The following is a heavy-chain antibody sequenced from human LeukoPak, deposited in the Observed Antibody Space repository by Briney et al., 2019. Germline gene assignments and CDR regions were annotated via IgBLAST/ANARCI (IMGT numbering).Heavy chain of an antibody. V-gene: IGHV4-38-2*01. J-gene: IGHJ4*02. Sequence: SETLSLTCAVSGYSISSGYYWGWIRQPPGKGLEWIGNIYHSGSTSYNSSLKSRVTIPVDTSKNQFSLKLSSVTAADTAVYYCARLRSGYSSTFYYFDYWGQGTLVTVSS. D-gene: IGHD6-13*01. CDR2: IYHSGST. CDR1: GYSISSGYY. CDR3: ARLRSGYSSTFYYFDY.